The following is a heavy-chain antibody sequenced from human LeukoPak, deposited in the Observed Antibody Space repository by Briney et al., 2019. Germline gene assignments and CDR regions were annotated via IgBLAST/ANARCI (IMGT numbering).Heavy chain of an antibody. CDR1: GFTFSSYA. D-gene: IGHD4-17*01. Sequence: GGSLRLSCAASGFTFSSYAMHWVRQAPGKGLEWVAVISYDGSNKYYADSVRGRFTISRDNSKNTLYLQLNSLRAEDTAVYHCARDVSYGDYGEFHYWGQGTLVTVPS. CDR3: ARDVSYGDYGEFHY. J-gene: IGHJ4*02. V-gene: IGHV3-30-3*01. CDR2: ISYDGSNK.